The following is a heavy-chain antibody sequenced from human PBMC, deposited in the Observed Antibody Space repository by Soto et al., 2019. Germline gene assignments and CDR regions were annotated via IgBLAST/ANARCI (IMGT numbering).Heavy chain of an antibody. D-gene: IGHD6-13*01. Sequence: ASVKVSCKASGYTFTSYGISWVRQAPGQGLEWMGWISAYNGNTNYAQKLQGRVTMTTDTSTSTAHMELRSLRSDDTAVYYCARSRTIAAAGLGFDYWGQGTLVTVSS. J-gene: IGHJ4*02. CDR1: GYTFTSYG. V-gene: IGHV1-18*01. CDR3: ARSRTIAAAGLGFDY. CDR2: ISAYNGNT.